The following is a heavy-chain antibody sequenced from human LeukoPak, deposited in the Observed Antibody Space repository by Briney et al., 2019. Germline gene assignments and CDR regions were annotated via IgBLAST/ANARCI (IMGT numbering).Heavy chain of an antibody. V-gene: IGHV3-23*01. CDR1: GFTFSSYA. CDR2: ISGSGGST. J-gene: IGHJ4*02. Sequence: PGGSLRLSCAASGFTFSSYAMSWVRQAPGKGLEWVSAISGSGGSTYYADSVKGRFTISRDNSKNTLYLQMNSLRAEDTAVYYCAKDLEGFVYSYGIDYWGQGTLATVSS. D-gene: IGHD5-18*01. CDR3: AKDLEGFVYSYGIDY.